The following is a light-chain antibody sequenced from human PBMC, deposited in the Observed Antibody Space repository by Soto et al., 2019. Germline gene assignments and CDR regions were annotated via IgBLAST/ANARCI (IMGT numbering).Light chain of an antibody. J-gene: IGKJ1*01. V-gene: IGKV1-5*03. CDR1: QTISSW. CDR2: KAS. Sequence: DSQMTHSPSTLSGSVGDRVTITCLASQTISSWLAWYQQKPGKAPKLLIYKASTLKSGVPSRFSGSGSGTEFTLTISSLQPDDFATYYCQHYNSYSEAFGQGTKVDIK. CDR3: QHYNSYSEA.